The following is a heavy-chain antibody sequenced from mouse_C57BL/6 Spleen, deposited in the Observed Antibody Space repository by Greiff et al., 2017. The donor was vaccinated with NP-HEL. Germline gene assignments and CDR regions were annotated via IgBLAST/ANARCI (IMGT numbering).Heavy chain of an antibody. CDR3: TESSSAFAY. V-gene: IGHV6-3*01. D-gene: IGHD1-3*01. J-gene: IGHJ3*01. Sequence: EVQVVESGGGLVQPGGSMKLSCVASGFTFSNYWMNWVRQSPEKGLEWVAQIRVKSDNYATHYAESVKGRFTISRDDSKSSVYLQMNNLRAEDTGIYYCTESSSAFAYWGQGTLVTVSA. CDR1: GFTFSNYW. CDR2: IRVKSDNYAT.